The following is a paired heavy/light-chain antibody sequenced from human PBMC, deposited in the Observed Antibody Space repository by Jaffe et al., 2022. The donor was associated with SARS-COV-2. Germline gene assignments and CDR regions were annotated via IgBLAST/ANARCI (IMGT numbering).Heavy chain of an antibody. J-gene: IGHJ6*02. V-gene: IGHV1-2*06. CDR1: GYTFTGYY. CDR3: ARVGNTPTYDFWSGSYGMDV. D-gene: IGHD3-3*01. CDR2: INPNSGGT. Sequence: QVQLVQSGAEVKKPGASVKVSCKASGYTFTGYYMHWVRQAPGQGLEWMGRINPNSGGTNYAQKFQGRVTMTRDTSISTAYMELSRLRSDDTAVYYCARVGNTPTYDFWSGSYGMDVWGQGTTVTVSS.
Light chain of an antibody. CDR1: QSLLHSNGYNY. J-gene: IGKJ1*01. Sequence: DIVMTQSPLSLPVTPGEPASISCRSSQSLLHSNGYNYLDWYLQKPGQSPQLLIYLGSNRASGVPDRFSGSGSGTDFTLKISRVEAEDVGVYYCMQALQTPPAFGQGTKVEIK. CDR2: LGS. V-gene: IGKV2-28*01. CDR3: MQALQTPPA.